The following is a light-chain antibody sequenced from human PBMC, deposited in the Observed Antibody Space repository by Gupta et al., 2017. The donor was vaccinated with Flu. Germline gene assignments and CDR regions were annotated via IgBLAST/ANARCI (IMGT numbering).Light chain of an antibody. J-gene: IGKJ1*01. CDR2: RVS. CDR1: QSRVHRNGNTY. V-gene: IGKV2-30*02. Sequence: PVTLGQPASISCRASQSRVHRNGNTYLTWFKQRPGQSPRSLSYRVSKRDSGVPDRFSGSGSGTDFTLKISRVEAEDVGVYYCMQGTHWPTFGQGTKVEIK. CDR3: MQGTHWPT.